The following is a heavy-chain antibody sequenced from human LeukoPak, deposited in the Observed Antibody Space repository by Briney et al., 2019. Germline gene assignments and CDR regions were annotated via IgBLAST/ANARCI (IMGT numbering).Heavy chain of an antibody. V-gene: IGHV3-23*01. Sequence: GGSLRLSCAASGFTFSSYAMSWVRQAPGKGLEWVSAISGSGGSTYYADSVKGRFTISRDNSKNTLYLQMNSLRAEDTAVYYCAKDARVEQLVLKDAFDIWGQGTMVTVSS. D-gene: IGHD6-6*01. CDR3: AKDARVEQLVLKDAFDI. CDR1: GFTFSSYA. CDR2: ISGSGGST. J-gene: IGHJ3*02.